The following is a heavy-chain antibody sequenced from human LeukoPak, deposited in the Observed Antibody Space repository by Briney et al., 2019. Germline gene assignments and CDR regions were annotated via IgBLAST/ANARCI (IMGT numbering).Heavy chain of an antibody. Sequence: PSETLSLTCSVSGGSISSASYYWGWIRQPPGKGLEWIGSIFYRGGTYYNPSLQSRVTISVDTSKNQFSLKLSSVTAADTAVYYCARGVPNYDFWSGYYFRGWFDPWGQGTLVTVSS. CDR2: IFYRGGT. CDR1: GGSISSASYY. V-gene: IGHV4-39*07. J-gene: IGHJ5*02. CDR3: ARGVPNYDFWSGYYFRGWFDP. D-gene: IGHD3-3*01.